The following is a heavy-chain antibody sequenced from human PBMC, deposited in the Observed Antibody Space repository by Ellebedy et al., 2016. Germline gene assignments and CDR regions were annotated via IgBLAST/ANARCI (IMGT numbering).Heavy chain of an antibody. Sequence: ASVKVSCKASGYTFTSYYMHWVRQAPGQGLEWMGIINPSGGSTSYAQKFQGRVTITSDKSTSTAYMELSSLRSEDTAVYYCASGYYGSGSYPPDGYWGQGTLVTVSS. CDR3: ASGYYGSGSYPPDGY. CDR2: INPSGGST. CDR1: GYTFTSYY. J-gene: IGHJ4*02. V-gene: IGHV1-46*01. D-gene: IGHD3-10*01.